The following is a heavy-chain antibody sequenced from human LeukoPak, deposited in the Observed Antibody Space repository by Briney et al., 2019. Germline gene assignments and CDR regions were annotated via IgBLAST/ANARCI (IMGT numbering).Heavy chain of an antibody. CDR2: ISSSGSTI. CDR3: ARELLWFGVVPDAFDI. V-gene: IGHV3-11*01. CDR1: GFTFSDYY. D-gene: IGHD3-10*01. Sequence: GGSLRLSCAASGFTFSDYYMSWIRQAPGKGLEWVSYISSSGSTIYYADSVKGRFTISRDNAKNSLYLQMNSLRAEDTAVYYCARELLWFGVVPDAFDIWGQGTMVTVSS. J-gene: IGHJ3*02.